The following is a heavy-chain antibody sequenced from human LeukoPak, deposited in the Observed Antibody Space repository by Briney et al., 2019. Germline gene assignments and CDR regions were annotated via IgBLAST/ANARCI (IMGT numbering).Heavy chain of an antibody. CDR3: ARQHALGPNIGDYVDY. CDR2: IYPGDSDT. D-gene: IGHD2/OR15-2a*01. V-gene: IGHV5-51*01. CDR1: GYSFTSYW. J-gene: IGHJ4*02. Sequence: GESLKISCKGSGYSFTSYWIGWVRQMPGKGLEWMGIIYPGDSDTRYSPSFQSQVTISADKSISTAYLQWSSLKASDTAMYYCARQHALGPNIGDYVDYWGQGTLVTVSS.